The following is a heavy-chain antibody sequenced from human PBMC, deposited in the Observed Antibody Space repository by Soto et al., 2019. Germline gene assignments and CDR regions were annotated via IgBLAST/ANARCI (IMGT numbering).Heavy chain of an antibody. J-gene: IGHJ6*02. CDR3: ARVPNWGSAYYYGMDV. V-gene: IGHV4-30-4*01. Sequence: LSLTCTVSGGSTSSGDYYWSWIRQPPGKGLEWIGHIYYSGSTYYNPSLKSRVIISIDTSKNQFSLKLSSVTAADTAVYYCARVPNWGSAYYYGMDVWGQGTTVTVSS. D-gene: IGHD7-27*01. CDR2: IYYSGST. CDR1: GGSTSSGDYY.